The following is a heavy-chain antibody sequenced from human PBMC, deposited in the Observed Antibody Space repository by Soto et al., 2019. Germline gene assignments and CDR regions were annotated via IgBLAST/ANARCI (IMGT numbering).Heavy chain of an antibody. J-gene: IGHJ4*02. D-gene: IGHD3-22*01. V-gene: IGHV4-34*01. Sequence: PSETLSLTCAGYGGSFSDYYWSWIRQPPGKGLECIGAITRPGSSNCSLSDTRRSSISVGTSKNRPSRKPSSVTAADQAVYYCATGDPSRPYYYASSACHYFSCWHQRTLSTFSS. CDR2: ITRPGSS. CDR1: GGSFSDYY. CDR3: ATGDPSRPYYYASSACHYFSC.